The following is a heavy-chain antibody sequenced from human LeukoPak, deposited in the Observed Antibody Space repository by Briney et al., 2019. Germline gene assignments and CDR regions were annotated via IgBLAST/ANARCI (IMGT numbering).Heavy chain of an antibody. CDR2: ISTYNGNT. CDR3: ARPPKYCSGGSCYSN. D-gene: IGHD2-15*01. J-gene: IGHJ4*02. V-gene: IGHV1-18*01. CDR1: GYTFTSYG. Sequence: ASVKVSCKASGYTFTSYGISWVRQAPGQGLEWMGWISTYNGNTHYAQKLQGRVTMTTDTSTSTAYMELSRLRSDDTAVYYCARPPKYCSGGSCYSNWGQGTLVTVSS.